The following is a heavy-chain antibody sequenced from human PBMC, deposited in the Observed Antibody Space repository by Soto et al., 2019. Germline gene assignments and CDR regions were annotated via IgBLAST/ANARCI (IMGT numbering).Heavy chain of an antibody. D-gene: IGHD6-19*01. J-gene: IGHJ4*02. V-gene: IGHV2-5*02. CDR1: GFSLSTRKVG. CDR3: AHSGPWLPPHFDY. CDR2: IYWDNDK. Sequence: QITLKESGPTLVKPTETLTLSCTFSGFSLSTRKVGVGWIRQPPGKALEWLALIYWDNDKRYSPSLKSRLTITKETSKNQVILTKTNIDPMDTATYFCAHSGPWLPPHFDYWGQEALVTVSS.